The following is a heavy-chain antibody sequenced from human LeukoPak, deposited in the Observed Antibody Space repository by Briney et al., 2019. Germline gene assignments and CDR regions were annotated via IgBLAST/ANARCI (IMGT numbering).Heavy chain of an antibody. J-gene: IGHJ3*02. CDR3: ARGLRVIDAFDI. CDR1: GGSFSGYY. CDR2: INHSGST. V-gene: IGHV4-34*01. Sequence: SETLSLTLVVSGGSFSGYYWSWIRQPPGKGLAWIGEINHSGSTNYNPSLKSRVTISVDTSKNQFSLKLSSVTAADTAVYYCARGLRVIDAFDIWGQGTMVTVSS. D-gene: IGHD2-21*01.